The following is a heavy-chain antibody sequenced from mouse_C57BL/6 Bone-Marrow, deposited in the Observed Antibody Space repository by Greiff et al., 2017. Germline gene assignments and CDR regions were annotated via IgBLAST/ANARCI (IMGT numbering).Heavy chain of an antibody. CDR2: ISNLAYSI. Sequence: DVKLVESGGGLVQPGGSLKLSCAASGFTFSDYGMAWVRQAPRRGPEWVAFISNLAYSIYYADTVTGRFTISRENAKNTLYLELSSLRSEDTAMYYGARQDYYGSSPWFAYWGQGTLVTVSA. V-gene: IGHV5-15*01. CDR1: GFTFSDYG. D-gene: IGHD1-1*01. J-gene: IGHJ3*01. CDR3: ARQDYYGSSPWFAY.